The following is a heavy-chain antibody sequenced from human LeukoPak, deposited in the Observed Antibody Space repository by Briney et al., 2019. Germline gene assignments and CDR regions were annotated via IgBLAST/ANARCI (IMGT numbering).Heavy chain of an antibody. CDR1: GFTFSSYA. Sequence: GGSLRLSCEASGFTFSSYAMSWVRQAPGKGLEWVSAIIASRGSTYYAHTLQGRFTISTDKSKNTLYLQMNRLRAEDTAVYYCAKDSSDGDYVSGGGLDYFDYWGQGTLVTVSS. J-gene: IGHJ4*02. V-gene: IGHV3-23*01. D-gene: IGHD4-17*01. CDR2: IIASRGST. CDR3: AKDSSDGDYVSGGGLDYFDY.